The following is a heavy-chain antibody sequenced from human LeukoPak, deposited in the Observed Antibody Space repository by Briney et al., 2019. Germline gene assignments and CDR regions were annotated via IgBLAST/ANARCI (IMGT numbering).Heavy chain of an antibody. CDR1: GITVSSTY. CDR3: ARAGGYTADNWFDP. Sequence: GGSLRLSCAASGITVSSTYMSWVRQAPGKGLEWVSVIYSGGSTYYADSVKGRFTISRDNSKNTLYLQMNSLRAEDTAVYYCARAGGYTADNWFDPWGQGTLVTVSS. J-gene: IGHJ5*02. V-gene: IGHV3-66*01. D-gene: IGHD5-18*01. CDR2: IYSGGST.